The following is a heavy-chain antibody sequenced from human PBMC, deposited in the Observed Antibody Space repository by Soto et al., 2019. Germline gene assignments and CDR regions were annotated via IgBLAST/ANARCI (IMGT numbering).Heavy chain of an antibody. Sequence: ASVKVSCKASGYTFTSYDINWVRQATGQGLEWMGWMNPNSGNTGYAQKFQGRVTITRDTSASTAYMELSSLRSEDTAVYYCARVSGWYHLDYWGQGTLVTVS. D-gene: IGHD6-19*01. J-gene: IGHJ4*02. CDR2: MNPNSGNT. V-gene: IGHV1-8*01. CDR3: ARVSGWYHLDY. CDR1: GYTFTSYD.